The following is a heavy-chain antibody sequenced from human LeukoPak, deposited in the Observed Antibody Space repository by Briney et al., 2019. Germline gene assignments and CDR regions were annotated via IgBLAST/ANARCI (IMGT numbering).Heavy chain of an antibody. CDR1: GYTFTSYG. J-gene: IGHJ6*02. D-gene: IGHD2-2*01. Sequence: GASVKVSCKASGYTFTSYGISWVRQAPGQGLEWMGWISAYNGNTNYAQKLQGRVTMTTDTSTSTAYMELRSLRSDDTAVYYCARRGIVVDYYYGVDVWGQGTTVTVSS. CDR3: ARRGIVVDYYYGVDV. V-gene: IGHV1-18*01. CDR2: ISAYNGNT.